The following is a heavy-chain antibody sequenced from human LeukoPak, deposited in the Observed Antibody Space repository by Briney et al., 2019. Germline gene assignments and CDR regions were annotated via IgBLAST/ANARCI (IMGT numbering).Heavy chain of an antibody. J-gene: IGHJ5*02. D-gene: IGHD2-2*01. CDR2: IYTSGST. CDR3: AREPVVVPAAYNWFDP. CDR1: GGSISSGSYY. Sequence: PSQTLSLTCTVSGGSISSGSYYWSWIRQPAGKGLEWIGRIYTSGSTNYNPSLKSRVTISVDTSKNQFSLKLSSVTAADTAVYYCAREPVVVPAAYNWFDPWGQGTLVTVSS. V-gene: IGHV4-61*02.